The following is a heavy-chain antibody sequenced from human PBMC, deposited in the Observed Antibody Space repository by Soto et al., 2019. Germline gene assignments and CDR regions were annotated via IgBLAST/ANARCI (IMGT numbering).Heavy chain of an antibody. D-gene: IGHD2-15*01. J-gene: IGHJ4*02. CDR2: ISYAGSNK. CDR1: GFTFSSYA. Sequence: QVQLVESGGGVVQPGRSLRLSCAASGFTFSSYAMHWVRQAPGKGLEWVAVISYAGSNKYYADSVKGRFTISRDNSKNTLYLQMNSLRAEDTAVYYCASDSQVAAAVDYWGQGTLVTVSS. CDR3: ASDSQVAAAVDY. V-gene: IGHV3-30-3*01.